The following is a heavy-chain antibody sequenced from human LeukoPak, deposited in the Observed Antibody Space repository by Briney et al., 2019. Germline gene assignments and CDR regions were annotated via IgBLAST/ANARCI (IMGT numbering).Heavy chain of an antibody. D-gene: IGHD1-1*01. Sequence: PGGPLRLSCAASGFTFSSYSMSWVHQAPGKGLEWVSTINPSGGSTYYADSVKGRFTISRDNSKNMVYLQMNSLRAEDTAVYYCAKDRAGTPWADWGQGTLVTVSS. V-gene: IGHV3-23*01. CDR2: INPSGGST. J-gene: IGHJ4*02. CDR1: GFTFSSYS. CDR3: AKDRAGTPWAD.